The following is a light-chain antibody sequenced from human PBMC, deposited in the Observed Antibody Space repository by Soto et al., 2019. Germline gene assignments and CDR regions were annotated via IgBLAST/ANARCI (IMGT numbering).Light chain of an antibody. J-gene: IGLJ2*01. CDR2: EGS. V-gene: IGLV2-23*01. CDR3: CSYAGSSTSVV. CDR1: SRDVGSYNL. Sequence: QSALTQPASVSGSPGQSITISCTGTSRDVGSYNLVSWYQQHPGKAPKLMIYEGSKRPSGVSNRFSGSKSGNTASLTISGLQTDDEADYYCCSYAGSSTSVVFGGGTQLTVL.